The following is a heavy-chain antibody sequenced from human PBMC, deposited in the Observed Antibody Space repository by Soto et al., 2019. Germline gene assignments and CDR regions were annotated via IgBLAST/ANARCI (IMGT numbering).Heavy chain of an antibody. Sequence: SETLSLTCTVSGGSISSYYWSWIRQPPGKGLEWIGYIYYSGSTSYNPSLKSRVTISVDTSKNQFALKLSSVTAADTAVYFCARHTHYNWNRVYSYYYMDVWGKGTSVTV. V-gene: IGHV4-59*08. CDR1: GGSISSYY. J-gene: IGHJ6*03. CDR3: ARHTHYNWNRVYSYYYMDV. CDR2: IYYSGST. D-gene: IGHD1-20*01.